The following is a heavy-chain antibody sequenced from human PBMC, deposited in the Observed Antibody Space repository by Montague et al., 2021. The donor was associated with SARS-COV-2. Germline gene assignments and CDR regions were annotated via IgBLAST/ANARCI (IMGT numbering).Heavy chain of an antibody. CDR2: IYYSGST. J-gene: IGHJ6*02. CDR1: GGSISSSSYY. CDR3: ARDLACYYGSGSYGGMDA. Sequence: SETLSLTCTVSGGSISSSSYYWGWIRQPPGKGLEWIGSIYYSGSTYYNPSLKSRVTISVDTSKSQFSLKLSSVTAADTAVYYCARDLACYYGSGSYGGMDAWGQGTTVTVSS. V-gene: IGHV4-39*07. D-gene: IGHD3-10*01.